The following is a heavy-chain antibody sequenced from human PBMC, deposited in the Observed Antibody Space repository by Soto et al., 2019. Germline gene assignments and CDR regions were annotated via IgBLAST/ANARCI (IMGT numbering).Heavy chain of an antibody. J-gene: IGHJ6*02. Sequence: PGESLKIACRSSGYSFTRYWIGWVRQMPGKGLEWMGIIYPGDSDTRYSPSFQGQVTISADKSISTAYLQWSSLKASDTAMYYCARHPPYDFWSGYYTEGDDYYYGMDVWGQGTTVPVSS. CDR1: GYSFTRYW. CDR3: ARHPPYDFWSGYYTEGDDYYYGMDV. V-gene: IGHV5-51*01. D-gene: IGHD3-3*01. CDR2: IYPGDSDT.